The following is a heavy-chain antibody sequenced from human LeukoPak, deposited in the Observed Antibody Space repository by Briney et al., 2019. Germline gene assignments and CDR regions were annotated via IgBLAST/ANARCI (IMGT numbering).Heavy chain of an antibody. CDR1: GYTFTSYY. CDR3: ADLSMLGGPQPHNGLAP. J-gene: IGHJ5*02. CDR2: INPSGGST. Sequence: ASVKVSCKASGYTFTSYYMHWVRQAPGQGLEWMGIINPSGGSTSYAQKFQGRVTMTRDTSTSTVYMELSSLRSEDTVVDYCADLSMLGGPQPHNGLAPWGQGTLVTVSS. D-gene: IGHD1-26*01. V-gene: IGHV1-46*03.